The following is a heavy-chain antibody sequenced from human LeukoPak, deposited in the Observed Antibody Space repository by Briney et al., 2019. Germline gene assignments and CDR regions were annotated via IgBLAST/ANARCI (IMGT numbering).Heavy chain of an antibody. D-gene: IGHD6-13*01. J-gene: IGHJ4*02. Sequence: PSHCLSLTCTVVAGSISSSSYCWGWIRQPPGKGLEWIGSIYDSGSTYYNPSLKSRVNISVDTSTHQFSLKLSCVTAADTALYYCARGPGYSSSWYYFDFWGQGTLVTVSS. CDR3: ARGPGYSSSWYYFDF. CDR1: AGSISSSSYC. V-gene: IGHV4-39*01. CDR2: IYDSGST.